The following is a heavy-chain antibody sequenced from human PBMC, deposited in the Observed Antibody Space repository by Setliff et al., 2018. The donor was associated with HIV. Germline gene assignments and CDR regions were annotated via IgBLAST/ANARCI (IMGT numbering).Heavy chain of an antibody. D-gene: IGHD3-10*01. CDR2: MGGSSGDT. CDR3: AKKTAAYTSGSWLHY. J-gene: IGHJ4*02. CDR1: GFTFNTYA. Sequence: GGSLRLSCAASGFTFNTYAMSWVRQAPGKGPEWVPSMGGSSGDTYYADSVKGRFTISRDNTKNTLSLQMNSLGAEDTAIYYCAKKTAAYTSGSWLHYWGQGTLVTVSS. V-gene: IGHV3-23*01.